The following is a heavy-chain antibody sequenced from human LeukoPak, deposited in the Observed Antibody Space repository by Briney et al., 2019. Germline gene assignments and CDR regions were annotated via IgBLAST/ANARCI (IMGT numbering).Heavy chain of an antibody. J-gene: IGHJ4*02. V-gene: IGHV1-46*01. Sequence: GASVKVSRKASGYTFTGYYMHWVRQAPGQGLEWMGIINPSGGGTTYAHKFQGRVTMTRDTSTSPVYMELSSLRSEDTAVYYCAAGYSGSYYVYWGQGTLVTVSS. D-gene: IGHD1-26*01. CDR3: AAGYSGSYYVY. CDR1: GYTFTGYY. CDR2: INPSGGGT.